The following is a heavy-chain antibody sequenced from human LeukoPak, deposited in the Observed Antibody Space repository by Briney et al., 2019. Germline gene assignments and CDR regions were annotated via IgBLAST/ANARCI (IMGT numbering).Heavy chain of an antibody. J-gene: IGHJ3*02. V-gene: IGHV3-23*01. CDR3: AKDRSIAAGVDAFDI. D-gene: IGHD6-13*01. CDR1: GFTFSSYA. Sequence: GGSLRLSCAASGFTFSSYAMNWVRQAPGKGLEWVSHISGSGISTDYADSVKCRFTFSRDNSKNTLYLQMNSLRAEDTAVYYCAKDRSIAAGVDAFDIWGQGTMVTVSS. CDR2: ISGSGIST.